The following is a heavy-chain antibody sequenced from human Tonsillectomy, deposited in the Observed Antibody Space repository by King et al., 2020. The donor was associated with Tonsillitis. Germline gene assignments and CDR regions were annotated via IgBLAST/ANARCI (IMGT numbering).Heavy chain of an antibody. CDR3: ARDGRTAVVTPGADY. D-gene: IGHD4-23*01. Sequence: QLVQSGAEVKKPGASVKVSCKASGYTFTGYYMHWVRQAPGQGLVCMGWINPNSGGTNYAHKFKGRVTMTRDTSISTAYMELSRLRSDDTAVYYCARDGRTAVVTPGADYWGQGTLVTVSS. V-gene: IGHV1-2*07. CDR1: GYTFTGYY. CDR2: INPNSGGT. J-gene: IGHJ4*02.